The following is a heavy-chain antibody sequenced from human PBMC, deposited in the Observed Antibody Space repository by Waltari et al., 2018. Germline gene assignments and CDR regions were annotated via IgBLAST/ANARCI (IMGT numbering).Heavy chain of an antibody. V-gene: IGHV4-59*11. CDR2: INQITGET. CDR1: NGSLNNHY. CDR3: AREGSLYSSTGGWIGP. D-gene: IGHD2-2*01. Sequence: QVHLQESGPGLVKPSETLSLTCTVSNGSLNNHYWSWIRQPPGKRMEWIGWINQITGETKYNPSLESRVIISSDISKNQFSLKLTSVTAADTAIYYCAREGSLYSSTGGWIGPWGQGMLVTVSS. J-gene: IGHJ5*01.